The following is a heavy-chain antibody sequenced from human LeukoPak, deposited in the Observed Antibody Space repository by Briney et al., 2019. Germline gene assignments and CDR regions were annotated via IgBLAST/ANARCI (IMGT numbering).Heavy chain of an antibody. CDR3: VKDTSPTPGSGYYHYFDY. D-gene: IGHD3-22*01. V-gene: IGHV3-64D*09. CDR2: LSSNGGST. Sequence: GGSLRLSCSASGFTFGSYAMHWVRQAPGKGLEYVSALSSNGGSTYYADSVKGRFTISRDNSKNTLYLQMSSLRAEDTAVYYCVKDTSPTPGSGYYHYFDYWGQGTLVTVSS. CDR1: GFTFGSYA. J-gene: IGHJ4*02.